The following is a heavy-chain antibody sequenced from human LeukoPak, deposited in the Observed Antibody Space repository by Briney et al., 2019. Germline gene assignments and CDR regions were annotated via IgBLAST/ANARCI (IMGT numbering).Heavy chain of an antibody. CDR2: ISSGAGNI. CDR1: GFTFSDYY. V-gene: IGHV3-11*01. Sequence: GGSLRLSCAASGFTFSDYYMSWIRQAPGKGLEWVSYISSGAGNIYYADSVKGRFTISRDNAKNSLYLQMNSPRAEDTAVYYCARDPGYNILTGYYNDWGQGTLVTVSS. CDR3: ARDPGYNILTGYYND. J-gene: IGHJ4*02. D-gene: IGHD3-9*01.